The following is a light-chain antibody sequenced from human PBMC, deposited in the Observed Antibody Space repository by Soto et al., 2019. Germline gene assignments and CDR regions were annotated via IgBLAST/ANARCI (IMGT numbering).Light chain of an antibody. Sequence: EIVMTRSPDTLSLSPGERATLSCRASQVVTTNLAWYQQKPCQAPRLLIYDASTMAAGIPARLSGSGSGAAFTLTISSLQSEDFAVYYFQQYSNWPPITFGQGTRLEIK. CDR2: DAS. CDR1: QVVTTN. J-gene: IGKJ5*01. V-gene: IGKV3-15*01. CDR3: QQYSNWPPIT.